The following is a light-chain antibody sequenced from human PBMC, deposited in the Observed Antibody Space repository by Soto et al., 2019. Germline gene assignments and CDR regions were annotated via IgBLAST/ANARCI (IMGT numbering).Light chain of an antibody. CDR2: EVS. Sequence: DVVVTQSPLSLPVTLGQSASISCRSSQSLENSDGKTYLSWFKQRPGQSPRRLISEVSKRDSGVPDRIRGSGLGTDFTLHISSVEAEDVGVYYCMQGRHLAWTFGSGTRVEIK. J-gene: IGKJ1*01. CDR3: MQGRHLAWT. CDR1: QSLENSDGKTY. V-gene: IGKV2-30*01.